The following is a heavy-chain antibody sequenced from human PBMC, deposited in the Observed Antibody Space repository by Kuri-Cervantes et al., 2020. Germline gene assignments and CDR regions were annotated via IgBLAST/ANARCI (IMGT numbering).Heavy chain of an antibody. CDR2: INPSGGST. Sequence: ASVKVSCKASGYTFTSYYMHWVRQAPGQGLEWMGIINPSGGSTSYAQKFQGRVTMTRDTSTSTVYMELSSLRSGDTAVYYCAREISGVVIDRVNWFDPWGRGTLVTVSS. D-gene: IGHD3-3*01. J-gene: IGHJ5*02. CDR3: AREISGVVIDRVNWFDP. CDR1: GYTFTSYY. V-gene: IGHV1-46*01.